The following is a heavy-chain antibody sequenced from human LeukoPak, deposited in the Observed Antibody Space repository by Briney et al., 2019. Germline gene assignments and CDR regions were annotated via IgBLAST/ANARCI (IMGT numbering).Heavy chain of an antibody. CDR3: AREARLVVAATPGCFDY. Sequence: ASVKVSCKASGYTFTGYYMHWVRQAPGQGLEWMGWINPNSGGTNYAQKFQGRVTMTRDTSISTAYMELSRLRPDDTAVYYCAREARLVVAATPGCFDYWGQGTLVTVSS. CDR2: INPNSGGT. J-gene: IGHJ4*02. D-gene: IGHD2-15*01. CDR1: GYTFTGYY. V-gene: IGHV1-2*02.